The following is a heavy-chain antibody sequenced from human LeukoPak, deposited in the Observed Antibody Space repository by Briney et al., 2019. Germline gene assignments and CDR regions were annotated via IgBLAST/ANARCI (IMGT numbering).Heavy chain of an antibody. Sequence: GESLRISCEGSGYRFTSYWITWVRQMPGKGLEWMGRIDPSDSYTKYSPSFQGHVTISADKSISTAYLQWSSLKASDTAMYYCARDANLKYFDYWGQGTLVTVSS. CDR2: IDPSDSYT. CDR1: GYRFTSYW. V-gene: IGHV5-10-1*01. CDR3: ARDANLKYFDY. J-gene: IGHJ4*02.